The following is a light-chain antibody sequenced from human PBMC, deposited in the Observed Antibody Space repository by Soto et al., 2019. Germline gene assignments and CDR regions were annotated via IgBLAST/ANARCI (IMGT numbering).Light chain of an antibody. CDR1: QSVRSN. V-gene: IGKV3-20*01. J-gene: IGKJ5*01. Sequence: EIVMTQSPATLSVSPGDRATLSCRASQSVRSNLAWYQQKPGQAPRLLIYGASSRATGIPDRSSGGGSGTDFSLTISRLDPEDFAVYYCQQYSSSPITFGQGTRLEIK. CDR3: QQYSSSPIT. CDR2: GAS.